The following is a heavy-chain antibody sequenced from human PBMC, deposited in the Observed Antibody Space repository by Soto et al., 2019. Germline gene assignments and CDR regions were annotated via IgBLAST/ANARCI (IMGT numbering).Heavy chain of an antibody. CDR2: IYYSGST. CDR1: GGSISSSSYY. J-gene: IGHJ4*02. CDR3: ARVSTSGWYFDY. Sequence: SETLSLTCTVSGGSISSSSYYWGWIRQPPGKGLEWIGNIYYSGSTYYNPSLKSRVTISVDTSKNQFSLKLSSVTAADTAVYFCARVSTSGWYFDYWGQGTLVTVSS. V-gene: IGHV4-39*01. D-gene: IGHD6-19*01.